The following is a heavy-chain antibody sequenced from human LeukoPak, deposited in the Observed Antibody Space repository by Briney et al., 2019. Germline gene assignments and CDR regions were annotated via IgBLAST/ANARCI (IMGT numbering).Heavy chain of an antibody. CDR2: IKQDGSEK. V-gene: IGHV3-7*01. Sequence: GGSLRLSCAASGFTFSSYWMSWVRQAPGKGLEWVANIKQDGSEKYYVDSVKGRFTISRDNAKNSLYLQMNSLRAEDTAVYYCAREDSGGLGYCSSTSCPRLDYWGQGTLVTVSS. J-gene: IGHJ4*02. CDR3: AREDSGGLGYCSSTSCPRLDY. D-gene: IGHD2-2*01. CDR1: GFTFSSYW.